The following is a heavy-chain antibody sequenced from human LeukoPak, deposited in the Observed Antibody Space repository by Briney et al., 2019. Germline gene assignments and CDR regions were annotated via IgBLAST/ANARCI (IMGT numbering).Heavy chain of an antibody. CDR1: GFTFSSYA. J-gene: IGHJ4*02. Sequence: PGGSLRLSCAASGFTFSSYAMHWVRQAPGKGLEWVAVISYDGSNKYYADSVKGRFTISRDNSKNTLYLQMNSLRAEDTAVYYCARDREWEVFDYWGQGTLVTVSS. D-gene: IGHD1-26*01. CDR3: ARDREWEVFDY. CDR2: ISYDGSNK. V-gene: IGHV3-30-3*01.